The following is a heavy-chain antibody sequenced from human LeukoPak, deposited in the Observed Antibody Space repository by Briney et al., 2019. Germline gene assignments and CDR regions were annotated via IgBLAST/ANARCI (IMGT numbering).Heavy chain of an antibody. CDR1: GGSISSYY. Sequence: SETLSLTCTASGGSISSYYWSWIRQPPGKGLEWIGYTYYSGSTNYNPSLKSRVTISVDTSKNQFSLKLSSVTAADTAVYYCARAPAYNWNDYWGQGTLVTVSS. CDR2: TYYSGST. J-gene: IGHJ4*02. CDR3: ARAPAYNWNDY. V-gene: IGHV4-59*01. D-gene: IGHD1-1*01.